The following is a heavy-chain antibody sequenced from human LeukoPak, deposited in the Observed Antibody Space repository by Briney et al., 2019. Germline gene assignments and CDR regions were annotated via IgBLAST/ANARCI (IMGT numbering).Heavy chain of an antibody. D-gene: IGHD1-26*01. Sequence: GGSLRLSCAASGFIFSSYWMSWVRQAPGKGLEWVANIKQDGSEKYYVDSVKGRFIISRDNAKNSLYLQMNSLRAEDTAVYYCAKSVVGATTFRTPMLIFDYWGQGTLVTVSS. V-gene: IGHV3-7*03. CDR2: IKQDGSEK. CDR3: AKSVVGATTFRTPMLIFDY. J-gene: IGHJ4*02. CDR1: GFIFSSYW.